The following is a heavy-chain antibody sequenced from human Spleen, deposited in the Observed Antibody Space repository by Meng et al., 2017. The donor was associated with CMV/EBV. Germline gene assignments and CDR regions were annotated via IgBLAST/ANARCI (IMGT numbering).Heavy chain of an antibody. CDR1: GYTFRSYG. Sequence: ASVKVSCKASGYTFRSYGITWVRQAPGQGLEWMGWISGYNGNTNYAQKFQGRVTMTTDTSTSTTYMELRSLRSDDTAVYYCAAGDRSTSWGAYYYYAMDVWGQGTTVTVSS. V-gene: IGHV1-18*01. CDR3: AAGDRSTSWGAYYYYAMDV. J-gene: IGHJ6*02. CDR2: ISGYNGNT. D-gene: IGHD6-6*01.